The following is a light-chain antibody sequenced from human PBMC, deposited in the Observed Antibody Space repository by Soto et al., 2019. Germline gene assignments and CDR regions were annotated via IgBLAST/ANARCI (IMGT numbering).Light chain of an antibody. CDR1: QSVSSY. V-gene: IGKV3-11*01. CDR2: DAS. J-gene: IGKJ2*01. CDR3: QQRSNWPPYT. Sequence: EIVLTQSPATLSLSPGERATISCRASQSVSSYLAWYQQKPGQAPRLLIYDASNRATGIPARFSGSGSGTDFTFTISRLEPEDFAVYYCQQRSNWPPYTFGQGTKLEIK.